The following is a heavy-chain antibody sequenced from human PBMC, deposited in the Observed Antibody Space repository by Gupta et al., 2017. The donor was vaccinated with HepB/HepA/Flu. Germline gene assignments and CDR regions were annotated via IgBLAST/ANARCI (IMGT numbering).Heavy chain of an antibody. D-gene: IGHD2-21*02. CDR1: GVSISSTSYY. CDR2: ISYSGNT. V-gene: IGHV4-39*01. CDR3: ARHKGGVTRGADY. J-gene: IGHJ4*02. Sequence: QLQLQESGPGLVKPSETLSLTCTVSGVSISSTSYYWGWIRQPPGKGLEWIGSISYSGNTYYNSSLKSRVTISVDTSKNQFSLRLTSVTAXDTAVYYCARHKGGVTRGADYWGQGTLVTVSS.